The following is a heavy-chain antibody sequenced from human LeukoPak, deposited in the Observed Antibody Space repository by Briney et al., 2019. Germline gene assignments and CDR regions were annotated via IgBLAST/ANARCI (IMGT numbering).Heavy chain of an antibody. CDR1: GFTFSSYA. CDR3: ANQGSYYDSSGYPDY. CDR2: ISGSGGST. D-gene: IGHD3-22*01. Sequence: GGSLRLSCAASGFTFSSYAMSWVRQAPGKGLEGGSAISGSGGSTYYADSVKGRFTISRDNSKNTLYLQMNSLRAEDTAVYYCANQGSYYDSSGYPDYWGQGTLVTVSS. V-gene: IGHV3-23*01. J-gene: IGHJ4*02.